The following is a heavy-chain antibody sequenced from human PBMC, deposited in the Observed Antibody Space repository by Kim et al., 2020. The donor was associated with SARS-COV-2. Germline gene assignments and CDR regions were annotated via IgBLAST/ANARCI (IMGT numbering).Heavy chain of an antibody. CDR2: IKSNTDGGTT. D-gene: IGHD4-17*01. J-gene: IGHJ4*02. CDR1: GFTFSNAW. CDR3: TTQPTTVVT. Sequence: GGSLRLSCAASGFTFSNAWMSWVRQAPGKWLEWVGHIKSNTDGGTTDYATPVKGRFTISRDDSKNPLYLQMNSLKTEDTAVYYCTTQPTTVVTWRQGTLV. V-gene: IGHV3-15*01.